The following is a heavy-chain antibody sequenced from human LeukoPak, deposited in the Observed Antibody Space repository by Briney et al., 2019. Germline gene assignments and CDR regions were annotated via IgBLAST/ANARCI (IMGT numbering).Heavy chain of an antibody. CDR1: GGSISSSSYY. CDR2: IYYSGST. J-gene: IGHJ4*02. Sequence: PSETLSLTCTVSGGSISSSSYYWGWIRQPPGKGLEWIGSIYYSGSTYYNPSLKSRVTISVDTSKNQSSLKLSSVTAADTAVYYCATYSSGWYPFDYWGQGTLVTVSS. V-gene: IGHV4-39*07. CDR3: ATYSSGWYPFDY. D-gene: IGHD6-19*01.